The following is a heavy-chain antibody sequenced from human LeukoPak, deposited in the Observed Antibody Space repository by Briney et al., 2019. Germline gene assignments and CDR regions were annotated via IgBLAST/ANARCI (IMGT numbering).Heavy chain of an antibody. CDR2: ISWNSGSI. V-gene: IGHV3-9*03. CDR3: ARVREYSSSSWVDYYFDY. Sequence: GGSLRLSCAASGFTFDDYAMHWVRQAPGKGLEWVSGISWNSGSIGYADSVKGRFTISRDNAKNSLYLQMNSLRAEDMALYYCARVREYSSSSWVDYYFDYWGQGTLVTVSS. CDR1: GFTFDDYA. J-gene: IGHJ4*02. D-gene: IGHD6-6*01.